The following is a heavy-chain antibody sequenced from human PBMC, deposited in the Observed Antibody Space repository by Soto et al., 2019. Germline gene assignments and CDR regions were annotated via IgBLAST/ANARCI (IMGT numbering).Heavy chain of an antibody. D-gene: IGHD3-9*01. CDR1: GDSVSSNSAV. Sequence: SQTLSITCANSGDSVSSNSAVWNWIRQSPSRGLEWLGRTYYRSQWHYEYAVFVQSRISIDPDTSKNQSSLQLNSVTPEDTAVYYCVRLVGNSWLDHWGQGTLVTVSS. CDR2: TYYRSQWHY. J-gene: IGHJ4*02. V-gene: IGHV6-1*01. CDR3: VRLVGNSWLDH.